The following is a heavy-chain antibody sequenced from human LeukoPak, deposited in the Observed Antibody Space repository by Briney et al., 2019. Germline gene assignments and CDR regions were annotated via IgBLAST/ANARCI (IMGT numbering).Heavy chain of an antibody. CDR1: GFSFSVYW. CDR2: IYSGGST. D-gene: IGHD3-16*01. Sequence: GGSLRLSCAASGFSFSVYWMHWVRQAPGKGLEWVSVIYSGGSTYYADSVKGRFTISRDNSKNTLYLQMNSLRAEDTAVYYCARGLPDWGQGTLVTVSS. J-gene: IGHJ4*02. V-gene: IGHV3-66*01. CDR3: ARGLPD.